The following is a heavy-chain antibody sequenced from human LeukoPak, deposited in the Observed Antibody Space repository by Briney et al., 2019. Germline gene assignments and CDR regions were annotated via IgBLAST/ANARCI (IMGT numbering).Heavy chain of an antibody. J-gene: IGHJ4*02. Sequence: GGSLRLSCAASGFTFSSYWMSWVRQAPGKGLEWVANIKQDGSEKYYVDSVKGRFTISRDNAKNSLYLQMNSLRAEDTAVYYCARDCSGGSCLIFDYRGQGTLVTVSS. D-gene: IGHD2-15*01. V-gene: IGHV3-7*01. CDR3: ARDCSGGSCLIFDY. CDR2: IKQDGSEK. CDR1: GFTFSSYW.